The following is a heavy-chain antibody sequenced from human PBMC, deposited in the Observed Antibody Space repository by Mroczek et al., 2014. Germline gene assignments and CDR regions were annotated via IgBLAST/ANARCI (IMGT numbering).Heavy chain of an antibody. V-gene: IGHV4-31*03. Sequence: VQLLESGPGLVKPSQTLSLTCTVSGGSISSGGYYWSWIRQHPGKSLEWIGYIYYSGSTYYNPSLKSRVTISVDTSKNQFSLKLSSVTAADTAVYYCAREITMIVGEGGNWFDPWGQGTLVTVSS. CDR2: IYYSGST. CDR1: GGSISSGGYY. J-gene: IGHJ5*02. D-gene: IGHD3-22*01. CDR3: AREITMIVGEGGNWFDP.